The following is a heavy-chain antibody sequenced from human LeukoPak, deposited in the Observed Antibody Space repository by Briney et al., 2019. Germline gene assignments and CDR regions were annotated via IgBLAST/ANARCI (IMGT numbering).Heavy chain of an antibody. CDR2: INPNGGGT. CDR3: AREVLVSPYYFDY. J-gene: IGHJ4*02. Sequence: ASVKVSCKASGYTFTGYYMHWVRQAPGQGLEWMGRINPNGGGTNYAQKFQGRVTMTRDTSISTAYMELSRLRSDDTAVYYCAREVLVSPYYFDYWGQGTLVTVSS. CDR1: GYTFTGYY. D-gene: IGHD4/OR15-4a*01. V-gene: IGHV1-2*06.